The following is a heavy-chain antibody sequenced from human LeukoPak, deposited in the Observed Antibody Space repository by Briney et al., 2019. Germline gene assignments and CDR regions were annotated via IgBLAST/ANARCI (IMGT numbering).Heavy chain of an antibody. J-gene: IGHJ3*02. CDR3: ATGNYHAFDI. CDR1: GFTFSSYW. CDR2: LNSDGSST. V-gene: IGHV3-74*01. Sequence: GGSLRLSCAASGFTFSSYWMHWVRQAPGKGLVWVSCLNSDGSSTRYADSVRGRFTISRDNAKNTLYLQMNSLRAEDTAVCYCATGNYHAFDIWGQGTMVTVSS. D-gene: IGHD1-7*01.